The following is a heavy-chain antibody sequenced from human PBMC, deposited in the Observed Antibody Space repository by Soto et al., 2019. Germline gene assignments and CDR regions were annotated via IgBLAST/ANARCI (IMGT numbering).Heavy chain of an antibody. CDR2: IIPIFGTA. CDR1: GGTFSSYA. CDR3: AVPLRFGELLYSYYYYGMDV. J-gene: IGHJ6*02. D-gene: IGHD3-10*01. Sequence: GASVKVSCKASGGTFSSYAISWVRQAPGQGLEWMGGIIPIFGTANYAQKFQGRVTITADESTSTAYMELSSLRSEDTAVYYCAVPLRFGELLYSYYYYGMDVWGQGTTVTVS. V-gene: IGHV1-69*13.